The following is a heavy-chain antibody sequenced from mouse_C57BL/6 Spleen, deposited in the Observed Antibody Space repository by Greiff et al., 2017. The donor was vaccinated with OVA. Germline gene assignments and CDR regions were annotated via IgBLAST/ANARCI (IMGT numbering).Heavy chain of an antibody. CDR2: IDPETGGT. CDR1: GYTFTDYE. J-gene: IGHJ4*01. Sequence: QVQLKESGAELVRPGASVTLSCKASGYTFTDYEMHWVKQTPVHGLEWIGAIDPETGGTAYDQKFKGKATLTADKSSSTAYMELRSLTSEDSAVYYCTRKGNHYAMDYWGQGTSVTVSS. D-gene: IGHD2-1*01. V-gene: IGHV1-15*01. CDR3: TRKGNHYAMDY.